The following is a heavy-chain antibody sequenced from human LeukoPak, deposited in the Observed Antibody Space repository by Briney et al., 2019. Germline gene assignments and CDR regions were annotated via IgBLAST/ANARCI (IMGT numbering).Heavy chain of an antibody. V-gene: IGHV4-39*07. CDR2: IYSSGST. CDR3: ARDLTYGCYWVD. Sequence: SETLSLTCTVSGASISGSGYYWGWIRQPPGKGLEWIGSIYSSGSTYYNASLQSRVTISIETSKNQISLRLNSVTAADTAVYYCARDLTYGCYWVDWGQGTLVTVSS. J-gene: IGHJ4*02. CDR1: GASISGSGYY. D-gene: IGHD2-8*02.